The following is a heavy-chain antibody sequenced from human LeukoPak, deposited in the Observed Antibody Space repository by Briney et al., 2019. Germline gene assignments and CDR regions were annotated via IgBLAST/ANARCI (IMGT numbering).Heavy chain of an antibody. CDR3: ARDIVGIGYYDSSGHEDY. Sequence: ASVKVPCKASGYTFTGYYIHWVRQAPGQGLEWMGRFNPNSGGTNYAQKFQGRVTMTRDTSISTAYMELSRLRSDDTAVYYCARDIVGIGYYDSSGHEDYWGQGSLVTVSS. D-gene: IGHD3-22*01. V-gene: IGHV1-2*06. CDR1: GYTFTGYY. CDR2: FNPNSGGT. J-gene: IGHJ4*02.